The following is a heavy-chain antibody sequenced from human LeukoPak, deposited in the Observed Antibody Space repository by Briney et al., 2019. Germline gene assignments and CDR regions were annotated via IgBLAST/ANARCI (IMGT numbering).Heavy chain of an antibody. J-gene: IGHJ6*03. CDR2: IYYSGST. CDR3: ARDPGTYYDFWSGYYIGYYYYYMDV. Sequence: SETLSLTCTVSGGSISSSSYYWGWIRQPPGKGLEWIGSIYYSGSTYYNPSLKSRVTISVDTSKNQFSLKLSSVTAADTAVYYCARDPGTYYDFWSGYYIGYYYYYMDVWGKGTTVTVSS. V-gene: IGHV4-39*02. D-gene: IGHD3-3*01. CDR1: GGSISSSSYY.